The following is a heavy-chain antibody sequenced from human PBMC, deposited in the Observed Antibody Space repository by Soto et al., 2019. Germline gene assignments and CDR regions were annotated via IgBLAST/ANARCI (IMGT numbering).Heavy chain of an antibody. V-gene: IGHV1-18*01. CDR2: ISAYNGNT. J-gene: IGHJ5*02. CDR1: GYTFTSYV. D-gene: IGHD2-15*01. CDR3: ASDRDKPGGYCFDP. Sequence: QVQLVQSGAEVKKPGASVKVSCKASGYTFTSYVISWVRQAPGQGLEWMGWISAYNGNTHYAQKLQGRVPMTTDTPTGIAYMELRSLRADTAAVSYCASDRDKPGGYCFDPCGQGTLVTVAS.